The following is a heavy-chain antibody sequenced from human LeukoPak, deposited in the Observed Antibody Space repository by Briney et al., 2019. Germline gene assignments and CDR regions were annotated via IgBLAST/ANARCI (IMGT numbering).Heavy chain of an antibody. J-gene: IGHJ4*02. D-gene: IGHD6-19*01. CDR2: IKQDGSDR. CDR1: KFAFSSYA. CDR3: VRNLAVAGTCFDS. V-gene: IGHV3-7*03. Sequence: PGGSLRLSCAASKFAFSSYAMSWVRQAPGTGLEWVANIKQDGSDRNYVTSVRGRFTISRDNAESSLFLQMNSLRAEDTAVYYCVRNLAVAGTCFDSWGQGTLVTVSS.